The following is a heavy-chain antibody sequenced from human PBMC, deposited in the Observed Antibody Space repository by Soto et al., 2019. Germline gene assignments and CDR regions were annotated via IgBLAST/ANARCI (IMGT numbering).Heavy chain of an antibody. J-gene: IGHJ6*02. D-gene: IGHD6-6*01. V-gene: IGHV3-21*01. CDR3: AREGGSSSLGYYYYGMDV. CDR1: GFTFSSYS. CDR2: ISSSSSYI. Sequence: EVQLVESGGGLVKPGGSLRLSCAASGFTFSSYSMNWVRQAPGKGLEWVSSISSSSSYICYADSVKGRFTISRDNAKNSLYLQMNSLRAEDTAVYYCAREGGSSSLGYYYYGMDVWGQGTTVTVSS.